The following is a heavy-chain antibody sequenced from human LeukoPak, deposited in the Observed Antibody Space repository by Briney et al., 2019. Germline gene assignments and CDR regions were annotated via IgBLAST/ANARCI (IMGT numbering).Heavy chain of an antibody. Sequence: GGSLRLSCAASGFTVSSNYMSWDRQAPGKGLEWVTFIRYDERNKYYADSVKGRFTISRDNSKDTLYLQMNSLRAEDTAVYYCPKERRRDDILTGSFSDWGQGILVTVSS. D-gene: IGHD3-9*01. V-gene: IGHV3-30*02. CDR3: PKERRRDDILTGSFSD. J-gene: IGHJ4*02. CDR1: GFTVSSNY. CDR2: IRYDERNK.